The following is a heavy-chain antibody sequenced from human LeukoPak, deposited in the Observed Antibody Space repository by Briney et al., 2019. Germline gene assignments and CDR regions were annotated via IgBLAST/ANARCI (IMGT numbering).Heavy chain of an antibody. J-gene: IGHJ4*02. V-gene: IGHV3-21*01. D-gene: IGHD3-10*01. CDR2: ISSSSSYI. Sequence: GGSLRLSCAASGFTFSSYSMNWVRQAPGKGLEWVSSISSSSSYIYYADSVEGRFTISRDNAKNSLYLQMNSLRAEDTAVYYCARDPGRDMVRGGDYFDYWGQGTLVTVSS. CDR1: GFTFSSYS. CDR3: ARDPGRDMVRGGDYFDY.